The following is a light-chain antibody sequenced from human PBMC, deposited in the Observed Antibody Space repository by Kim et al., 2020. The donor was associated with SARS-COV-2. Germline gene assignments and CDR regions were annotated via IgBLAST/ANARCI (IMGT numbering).Light chain of an antibody. CDR2: QDS. Sequence: SYELTQPPSVSVSPGQTASITCPGDKLGDKYACWYQQKPGQSPVLVIYQDSKRLSGIPERFSGSNSGNTATLTISGTQAMDEADYYCQAWDSSTAAVFGG. CDR1: KLGDKY. V-gene: IGLV3-1*01. J-gene: IGLJ2*01. CDR3: QAWDSSTAAV.